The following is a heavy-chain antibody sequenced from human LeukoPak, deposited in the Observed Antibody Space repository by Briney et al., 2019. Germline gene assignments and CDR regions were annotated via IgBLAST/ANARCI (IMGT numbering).Heavy chain of an antibody. CDR2: IYSGGST. CDR1: GFTVSSNY. J-gene: IGHJ4*02. V-gene: IGHV3-53*01. Sequence: GGSLRLSCAASGFTVSSNYMSWVRQAQGKGLEWVSVIYSGGSTYYADSVKGRFTISRDNSKNTPYLQMNSLRAEDTAVYYCAREGDSSGYRDYWGQGTLVTVSS. CDR3: AREGDSSGYRDY. D-gene: IGHD3-22*01.